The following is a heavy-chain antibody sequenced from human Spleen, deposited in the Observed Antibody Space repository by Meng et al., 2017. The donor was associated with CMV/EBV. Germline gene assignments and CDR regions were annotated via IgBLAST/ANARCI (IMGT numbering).Heavy chain of an antibody. J-gene: IGHJ6*02. CDR2: IYYSGST. CDR3: ARHRVTIFGVVIRTYYYYGMDV. D-gene: IGHD3-3*01. CDR1: GGSISSSSYY. Sequence: GSLRLSCTVSGGSISSSSYYWGWIRQPPGKGLEWIGSIYYSGSTYYNPSLKSRVTISVDTSKNQFSLKLSSVTAADTAVYYCARHRVTIFGVVIRTYYYYGMDVWGQGTTVTVS. V-gene: IGHV4-39*01.